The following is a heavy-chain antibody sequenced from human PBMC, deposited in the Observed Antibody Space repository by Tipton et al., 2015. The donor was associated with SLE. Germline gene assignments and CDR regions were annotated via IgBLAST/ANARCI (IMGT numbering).Heavy chain of an antibody. V-gene: IGHV4-34*01. Sequence: TLSLTCAVYGGSFSGYYWSWIRQPPGKGLEWIGEINHSGSTNCNPSLKSRVTISVDTSKNQFSLKLSSVTAADTAVYYCARGVIVVVPAAKKTYWFDPWGQGTLVTVSS. CDR2: INHSGST. CDR1: GGSFSGYY. CDR3: ARGVIVVVPAAKKTYWFDP. J-gene: IGHJ5*02. D-gene: IGHD2-2*01.